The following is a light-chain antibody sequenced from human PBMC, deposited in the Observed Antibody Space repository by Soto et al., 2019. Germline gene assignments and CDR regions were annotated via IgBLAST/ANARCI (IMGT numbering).Light chain of an antibody. CDR3: QQLNSYPYT. CDR1: QSVSSN. Sequence: TQSPATLSVSPGERASLSCRASQSVSSNLAWYQQKPGKAPKLLIYAASTLQSGVPSRFSGSGSGTDFTLTISSLQPEDFATYYCQQLNSYPYTFGQGTKLEIK. CDR2: AAS. J-gene: IGKJ2*01. V-gene: IGKV1-9*01.